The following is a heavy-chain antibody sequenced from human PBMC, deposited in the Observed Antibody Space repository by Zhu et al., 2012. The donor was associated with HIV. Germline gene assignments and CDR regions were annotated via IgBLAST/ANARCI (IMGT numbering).Heavy chain of an antibody. CDR1: GGSVSTGDHY. CDR3: AGRPNIPGSGPNWYFDL. Sequence: QVQLRESGPGLVKPSQTLSLTCSVSGGSVSTGDHYWNWIRQSPGRGLEWIGYVSHTGSTHYNPSLKDRFAISIDMSRDEFSLTLRSVSDSDTAVYYCAGRPNIPGSGPNWYFDLWGRGALVTVSS. V-gene: IGHV4-30-4*01. D-gene: IGHD3-10*01. J-gene: IGHJ2*01. CDR2: VSHTGST.